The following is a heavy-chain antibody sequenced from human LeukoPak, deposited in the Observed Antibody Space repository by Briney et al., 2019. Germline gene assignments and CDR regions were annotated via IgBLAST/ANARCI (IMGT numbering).Heavy chain of an antibody. J-gene: IGHJ5*02. V-gene: IGHV4-38-2*02. CDR3: ARDRSEWELVSGNWFDP. CDR1: GYSISSGYY. Sequence: SETLSLTCTVSGYSISSGYYWDWIRQPPGKGLEWIGNIYTSGSTNYNPSFKSRVTMSVDTSKNQFSLKLSSVTAADTAVYYCARDRSEWELVSGNWFDPWGQGTLVTVSS. D-gene: IGHD1-26*01. CDR2: IYTSGST.